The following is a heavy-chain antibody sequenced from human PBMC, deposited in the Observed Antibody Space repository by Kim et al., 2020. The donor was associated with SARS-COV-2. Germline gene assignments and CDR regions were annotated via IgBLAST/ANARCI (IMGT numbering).Heavy chain of an antibody. Sequence: AQKLQGRISFTRDTSTSTVYRDLSSLRSEDTAFYYCARDEITTPNYDFDYWGQGTLVTVSS. J-gene: IGHJ4*02. CDR3: ARDEITTPNYDFDY. D-gene: IGHD3-16*01. V-gene: IGHV1-46*01.